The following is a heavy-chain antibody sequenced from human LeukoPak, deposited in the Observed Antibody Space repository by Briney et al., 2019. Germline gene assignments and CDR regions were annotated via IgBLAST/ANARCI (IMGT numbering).Heavy chain of an antibody. D-gene: IGHD3-10*01. CDR3: ARLSRGVIKGLDY. J-gene: IGHJ4*02. CDR1: GGSFSGYY. Sequence: SETLSLTCAVYGGSFSGYYWSWIRQPPGKGLEWIGEINHSGSTNYNPSLKSRVTISVDTSKNQFSLKLSSVTAADTAVYYCARLSRGVIKGLDYWGQGTLVTVSS. V-gene: IGHV4-34*01. CDR2: INHSGST.